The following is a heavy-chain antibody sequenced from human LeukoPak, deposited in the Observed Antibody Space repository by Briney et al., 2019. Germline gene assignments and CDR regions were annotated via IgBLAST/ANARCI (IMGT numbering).Heavy chain of an antibody. CDR2: CHYSGST. CDR1: GASISSSSYF. CDR3: ARGLSGYSR. Sequence: SETLSLTCTVSGASISSSSYFWGWIRQPSGKGLEWIGSCHYSGSTSYNPSLKSRVTISVDTSKNQFSLKPSSVTAADTAVYYRARGLSGYSRWGQGTLVTVSS. V-gene: IGHV4-39*07. J-gene: IGHJ4*02. D-gene: IGHD5-12*01.